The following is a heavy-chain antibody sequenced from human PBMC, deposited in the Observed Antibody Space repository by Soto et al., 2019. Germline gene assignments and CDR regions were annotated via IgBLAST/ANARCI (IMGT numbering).Heavy chain of an antibody. Sequence: QVQLVQSGAEVKKPGASVKVSCRASGYTFTSYAIHWVRQAPGQRLEWMGWINTAKDNTKYSQKFQGRVTITRDTSASIVYMDLRSLRSEDTAVYYCARGSRWSYFDYLGQGTLVTVSS. CDR1: GYTFTSYA. J-gene: IGHJ4*02. CDR3: ARGSRWSYFDY. CDR2: INTAKDNT. V-gene: IGHV1-3*04. D-gene: IGHD6-13*01.